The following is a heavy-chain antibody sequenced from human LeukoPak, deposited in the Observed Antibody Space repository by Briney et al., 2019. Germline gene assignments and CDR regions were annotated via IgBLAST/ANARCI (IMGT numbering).Heavy chain of an antibody. J-gene: IGHJ4*02. D-gene: IGHD3-10*01. Sequence: GGSLRLSCAAAGFTFSRYGMHWVRQASGKGLEWVALISYDGSNKYYADSVKGRFTISRDNSKNTLYLQMNSLRPEDTAVYYCAKGDPYGSGSYPVDYWGQGTLVTVSS. CDR2: ISYDGSNK. CDR1: GFTFSRYG. V-gene: IGHV3-30*18. CDR3: AKGDPYGSGSYPVDY.